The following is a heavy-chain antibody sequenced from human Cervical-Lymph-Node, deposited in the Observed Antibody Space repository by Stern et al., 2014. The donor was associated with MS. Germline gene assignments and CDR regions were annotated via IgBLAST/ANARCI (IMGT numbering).Heavy chain of an antibody. CDR2: ISGANGNA. D-gene: IGHD3-3*01. V-gene: IGHV1-18*04. Sequence: QLVQSGVEVKKPGASVKVSCRASGYTFTDYSITWGRQAPGQGLEWMGWISGANGNAHYAQSLQGRVTMTADTSTNTAYMEVRRLTSDDTAVYYCARVYDFWSGSLAYWGQGTLVTVSS. CDR3: ARVYDFWSGSLAY. CDR1: GYTFTDYS. J-gene: IGHJ4*02.